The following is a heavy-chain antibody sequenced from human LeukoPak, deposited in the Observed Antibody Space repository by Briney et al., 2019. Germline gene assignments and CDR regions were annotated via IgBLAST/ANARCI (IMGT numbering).Heavy chain of an antibody. V-gene: IGHV4-59*01. Sequence: SETLSLTCTVSGGSISSYYWSWIRQPPGKGLEWIGYIYYSGSTNYNPSLKSRVTISVDTSKNQFSLKLSSVTAADTAVYYCARVLVGATRWFDPWGQGTLVTVSS. CDR3: ARVLVGATRWFDP. CDR1: GGSISSYY. J-gene: IGHJ5*02. CDR2: IYYSGST. D-gene: IGHD1-26*01.